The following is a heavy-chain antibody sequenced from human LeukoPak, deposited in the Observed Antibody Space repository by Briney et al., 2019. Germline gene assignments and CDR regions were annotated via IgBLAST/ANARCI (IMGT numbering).Heavy chain of an antibody. CDR1: GGSFSGYY. D-gene: IGHD3-22*01. J-gene: IGHJ3*02. Sequence: SETLSLTCAVYGGSFSGYYWSWIRQPPGKGLEWIGEINHSGSTNYNPSLKGRVTISVDTSKNQFSLKLSSVTAADTAVYYCARLSSDSSGYYAFDIWGQGTMVTVSS. CDR3: ARLSSDSSGYYAFDI. CDR2: INHSGST. V-gene: IGHV4-34*01.